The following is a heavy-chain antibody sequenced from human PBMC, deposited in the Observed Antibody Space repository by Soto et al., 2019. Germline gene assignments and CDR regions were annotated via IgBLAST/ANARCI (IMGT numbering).Heavy chain of an antibody. CDR2: INPSGGST. V-gene: IGHV1-46*03. CDR3: ARLIAAAGRYLRSDYYMDV. CDR1: GYTFTSYY. Sequence: ASVKVSCKASGYTFTSYYMHWVRQAPGEGLEWMGIINPSGGSTSYAQKFQGRVTMTRDTSTSTVYMELSSLRSEDTAVYYCARLIAAAGRYLRSDYYMDVWGKGTTVTVSS. D-gene: IGHD6-13*01. J-gene: IGHJ6*03.